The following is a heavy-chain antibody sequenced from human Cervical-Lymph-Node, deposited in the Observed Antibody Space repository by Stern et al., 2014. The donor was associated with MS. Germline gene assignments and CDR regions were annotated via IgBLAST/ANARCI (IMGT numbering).Heavy chain of an antibody. CDR3: AHSRVKYCRGGTCYSSLFDY. D-gene: IGHD2-15*01. J-gene: IGHJ4*02. V-gene: IGHV2-5*02. CDR1: GFSVTTAGVG. CDR2: IYLDADK. Sequence: QITLKESGPTLVKPTQTVTLTCTLSGFSVTTAGVGVGWIRQPPGKALEWLALIYLDADKLYSPSLKNRLTITKDTSKNQVVLTMTNVDPVDTATYYCAHSRVKYCRGGTCYSSLFDYWGQGTLVTVSS.